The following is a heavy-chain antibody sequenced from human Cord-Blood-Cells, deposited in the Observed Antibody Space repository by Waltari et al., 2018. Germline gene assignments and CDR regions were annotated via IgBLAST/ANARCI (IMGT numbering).Heavy chain of an antibody. CDR1: GGSISSSSYY. CDR3: ASCFGELFWYFDL. J-gene: IGHJ2*01. CDR2: IYYSGST. Sequence: QLQLQESGPGLVKPSETLSLTCTVSGGSISSSSYYWGWIRQPPGKGLEWIGSIYYSGSTSSNPSLKSRVTISGDTSKNQFSLKLSSVTAADTAGDDCASCFGELFWYFDLWGRGTLVTVSS. V-gene: IGHV4-39*07. D-gene: IGHD3-10*01.